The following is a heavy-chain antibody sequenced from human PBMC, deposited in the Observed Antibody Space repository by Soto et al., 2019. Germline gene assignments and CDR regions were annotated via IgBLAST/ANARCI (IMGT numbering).Heavy chain of an antibody. V-gene: IGHV1-18*04. Sequence: ASVKVSCKASGYTFTSYGISWVRQAPGQGLEWMGWISAYNGNTNYAQKLQGRVTMTTDTSTSTAHMELRSLRSDDTAVYYCARGEYSSSSGYYYYYYGMDVWGQGTTVTVSS. CDR2: ISAYNGNT. D-gene: IGHD6-6*01. J-gene: IGHJ6*02. CDR1: GYTFTSYG. CDR3: ARGEYSSSSGYYYYYYGMDV.